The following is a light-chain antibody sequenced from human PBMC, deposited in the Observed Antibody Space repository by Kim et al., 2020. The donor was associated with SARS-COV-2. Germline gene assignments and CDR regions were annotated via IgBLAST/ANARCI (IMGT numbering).Light chain of an antibody. CDR1: SSNIGAGYD. Sequence: QRVTISCTGSSSNIGAGYDVHWYQQLPGTAPKLLIFGNTNRPSGVPDRFSGSKSGTSASLAITGLQADDEADYYCQSYDSSLSAYVFGTGTKVTVL. J-gene: IGLJ1*01. CDR3: QSYDSSLSAYV. CDR2: GNT. V-gene: IGLV1-40*01.